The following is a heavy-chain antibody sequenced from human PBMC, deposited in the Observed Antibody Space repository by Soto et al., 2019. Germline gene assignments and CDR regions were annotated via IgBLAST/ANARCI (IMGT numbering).Heavy chain of an antibody. CDR1: GGTFSSYA. Sequence: ASVKVSCKASGGTFSSYAISWVRQAPGQGLEWMGGIIPIFGTANYAQKFQGRVTITADESTSTAYMELSSLRSEDTAVYYCARDYYDSSGYILHDYWGQGTLVTSPQ. CDR3: ARDYYDSSGYILHDY. CDR2: IIPIFGTA. V-gene: IGHV1-69*13. D-gene: IGHD3-22*01. J-gene: IGHJ4*02.